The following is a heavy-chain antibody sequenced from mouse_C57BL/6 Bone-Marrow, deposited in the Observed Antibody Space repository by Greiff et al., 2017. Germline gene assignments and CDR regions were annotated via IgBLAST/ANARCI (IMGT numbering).Heavy chain of an antibody. CDR3: TACAY. Sequence: VQLQQSGAELVRPGASVKLSCTASGFTIKDDYMHWVKQRPGQGLEWIGWIDPANGATEYAPKFPGKATITADTSSNTAYLQLSSLTSEDAAVYYCTACAYWGQGTLVTVSA. CDR1: GFTIKDDY. CDR2: IDPANGAT. V-gene: IGHV14-4*01. J-gene: IGHJ3*01.